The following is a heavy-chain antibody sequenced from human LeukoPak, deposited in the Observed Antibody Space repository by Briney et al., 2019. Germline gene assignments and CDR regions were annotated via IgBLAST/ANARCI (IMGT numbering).Heavy chain of an antibody. V-gene: IGHV3-53*01. CDR3: ASNIGSTDAFDI. J-gene: IGHJ3*02. CDR2: IYSGGST. D-gene: IGHD5-12*01. CDR1: GFTFSSYA. Sequence: GRSLRLSCAASGFTFSSYAMHWVRQAPGKGLEWVSVIYSGGSTYYADSVKGRFTISRDNSKNTLYLQMNSLRAEDTAVYYCASNIGSTDAFDIWGQGTMVTVSS.